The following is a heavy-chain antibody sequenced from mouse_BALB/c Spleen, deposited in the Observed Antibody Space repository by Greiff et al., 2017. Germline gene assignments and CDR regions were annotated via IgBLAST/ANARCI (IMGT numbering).Heavy chain of an antibody. J-gene: IGHJ4*01. Sequence: VQLQQPGAELVKPGASVKLSCKASGYTFTSYWMHWVKQRPGQGLEWIGEINPSNGRTNYNEKFKSKATLTVDKSSSTAYMQLSSLTSEDSAVYYGARGDYRSSYYAMDYWGQGTSVTVSS. CDR2: INPSNGRT. V-gene: IGHV1S81*02. CDR1: GYTFTSYW. CDR3: ARGDYRSSYYAMDY. D-gene: IGHD2-14*01.